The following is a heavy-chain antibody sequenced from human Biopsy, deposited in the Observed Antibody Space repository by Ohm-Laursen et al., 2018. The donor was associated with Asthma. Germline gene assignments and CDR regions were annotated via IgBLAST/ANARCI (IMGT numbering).Heavy chain of an antibody. J-gene: IGHJ6*02. Sequence: SLRLSCSASGFTFSSYSMYWVRQAPGKGLEWVSYISSSSSTIYYADSVKGRFTISRDNAKNSLYLQMNSLRDEDTAVYYCARMITIFGVVSRGMDVWGQGTTVTVSS. CDR1: GFTFSSYS. CDR3: ARMITIFGVVSRGMDV. D-gene: IGHD3-3*01. CDR2: ISSSSSTI. V-gene: IGHV3-48*02.